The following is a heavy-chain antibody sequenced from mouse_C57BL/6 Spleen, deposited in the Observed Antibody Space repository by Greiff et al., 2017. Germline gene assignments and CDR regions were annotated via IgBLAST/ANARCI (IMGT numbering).Heavy chain of an antibody. CDR2: INPNNGGT. V-gene: IGHV1-22*01. J-gene: IGHJ4*01. Sequence: EVQLQQSGPELVKPGASVKMSCKASGYTFTDYNMHWVKQSHGKSLEWIGYINPNNGGTSYNQKFKGKATLTVNKSSSTAYMELRSLTSEDSAVYYCARYYGSSYVGYAMDYWGQGTSVTVSS. D-gene: IGHD1-1*01. CDR1: GYTFTDYN. CDR3: ARYYGSSYVGYAMDY.